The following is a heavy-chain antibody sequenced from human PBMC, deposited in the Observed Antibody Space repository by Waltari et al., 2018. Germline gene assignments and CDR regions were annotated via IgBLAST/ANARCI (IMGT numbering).Heavy chain of an antibody. D-gene: IGHD3-10*01. J-gene: IGHJ4*02. V-gene: IGHV3-30*01. CDR1: TFSSYA. CDR3: ASWGHYYYGSGSYIEHYFDY. Sequence: TFSSYAMHWVRQAPGKGLEWVAVISYDGSNKYYADSVKGRFTISRDNSKNTLYLQMNSLRAEDTAVYYCASWGHYYYGSGSYIEHYFDYWGQGTLVTVSS. CDR2: ISYDGSNK.